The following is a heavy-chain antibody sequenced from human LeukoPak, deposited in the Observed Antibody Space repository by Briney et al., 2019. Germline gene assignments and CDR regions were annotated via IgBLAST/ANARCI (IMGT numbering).Heavy chain of an antibody. D-gene: IGHD3-22*01. V-gene: IGHV3-23*01. CDR2: ISGSGGST. CDR1: GFTFSSYE. J-gene: IGHJ4*02. Sequence: GGSLRLSCAASGFTFSSYEMNWVRQAPGQGLEWVSTISGSGGSTYYADSVKGRFTISRDNSKNTLYLQMNSLRAEDTAAYYCARDPTYYDSSGYPYYFDYWGQGTLVTVSS. CDR3: ARDPTYYDSSGYPYYFDY.